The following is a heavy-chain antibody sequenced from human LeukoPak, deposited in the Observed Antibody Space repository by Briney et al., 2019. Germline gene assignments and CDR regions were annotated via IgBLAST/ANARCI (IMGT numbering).Heavy chain of an antibody. D-gene: IGHD6-19*01. V-gene: IGHV1-18*01. CDR3: ARNSHGYSSAWLRFNFDY. Sequence: ASVKVSCKASGYTFTSYAMNWVRQAPGQGLEWMGWINTYNGNTNYVQNLQGRVTMTTDTSTSTAYMELRSLRSDDTAVYYCARNSHGYSSAWLRFNFDYWGQGTLVTVSS. CDR1: GYTFTSYA. J-gene: IGHJ4*02. CDR2: INTYNGNT.